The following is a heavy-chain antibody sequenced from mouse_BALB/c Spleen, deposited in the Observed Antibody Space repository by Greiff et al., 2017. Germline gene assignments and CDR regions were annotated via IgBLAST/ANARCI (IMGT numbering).Heavy chain of an antibody. CDR3: AREWGTTASFDY. J-gene: IGHJ2*01. Sequence: VQLVESGPGLVAPSQSLSITCTASGFSLTGYGVNWVRQPPGKGLEWLGMLWGDGSTDYNSALKSRLSISEDNSKSQVFLKMNSLQTDDTARYYCAREWGTTASFDYWGQGTTLTVSS. CDR1: GFSLTGYG. CDR2: LWGDGST. V-gene: IGHV2-6-7*01. D-gene: IGHD1-2*01.